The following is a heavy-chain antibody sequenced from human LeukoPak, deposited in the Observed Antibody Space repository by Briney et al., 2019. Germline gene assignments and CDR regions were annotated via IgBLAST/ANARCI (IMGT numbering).Heavy chain of an antibody. V-gene: IGHV1-69*13. CDR3: ASNYYGLES. D-gene: IGHD3-10*01. CDR2: IIPMFGTP. CDR1: GYTFTSYA. J-gene: IGHJ4*02. Sequence: ASVKVSCKASGYTFTSYAMNWVRQAPGQGLEWMGRIIPMFGTPNYAQKFQDRVTITADESARTAYMELSSLRFEDTAVYYCASNYYGLESWGQGTLVTVSS.